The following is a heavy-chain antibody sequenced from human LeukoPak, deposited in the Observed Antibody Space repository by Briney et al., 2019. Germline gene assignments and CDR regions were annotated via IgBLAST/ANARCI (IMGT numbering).Heavy chain of an antibody. CDR1: GGSISSYY. Sequence: SETLSLTCTVSGGSISSYYWSRLRQPPGKGLEWIGYIYYSGSTNYNPSLKSRVTISVDTSKNQFSLKLSSVTAADTAVYYCARTSTYVDTAMGYFDYWGQGTLVTVSS. CDR3: ARTSTYVDTAMGYFDY. CDR2: IYYSGST. V-gene: IGHV4-59*01. D-gene: IGHD5-18*01. J-gene: IGHJ4*02.